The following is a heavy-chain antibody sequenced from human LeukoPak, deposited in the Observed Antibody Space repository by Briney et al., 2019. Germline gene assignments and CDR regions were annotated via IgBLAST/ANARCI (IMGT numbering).Heavy chain of an antibody. CDR2: ISRSSSEI. CDR1: GFTFSSYS. V-gene: IGHV3-48*01. D-gene: IGHD1-26*01. Sequence: PGGSLRLSCAASGFTFSSYSMNWGRQATGKGLEWVSDISRSSSEIHYADSVTGRFTISRDNAKNSVYLQMNSLRVEDTAVYYCARDSGRYGYYMDVWGKGTTVTVSS. J-gene: IGHJ6*04. CDR3: ARDSGRYGYYMDV.